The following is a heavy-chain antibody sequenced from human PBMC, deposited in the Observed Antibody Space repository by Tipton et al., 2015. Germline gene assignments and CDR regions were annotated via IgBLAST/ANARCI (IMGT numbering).Heavy chain of an antibody. D-gene: IGHD3-9*01. Sequence: TLSLTCAVYGGSFSDYYWTWVRQSPGKGLEWIGEINYSATTHYNPSLKSRVTMSRDTSKNQFSLKLTSVTAADTAVYYCACQDYDSLTRDYQTVDYWGQGTLVTVSS. CDR3: ACQDYDSLTRDYQTVDY. CDR2: INYSATT. V-gene: IGHV4-34*01. CDR1: GGSFSDYY. J-gene: IGHJ4*02.